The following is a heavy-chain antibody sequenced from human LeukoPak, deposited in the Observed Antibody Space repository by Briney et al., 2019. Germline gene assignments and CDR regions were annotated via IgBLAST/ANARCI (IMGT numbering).Heavy chain of an antibody. CDR3: ARDTFGSIDY. D-gene: IGHD2/OR15-2a*01. Sequence: PGGSLRLSCVGSGFTFSDYPMTWVRQAPGKGLEWVSAISGSRGYTYYADSVRGRFTISRDNSKNTLYLQMNSLRAEDTAVYYCARDTFGSIDYWGQGILVTVSS. J-gene: IGHJ4*02. CDR2: ISGSRGYT. V-gene: IGHV3-23*01. CDR1: GFTFSDYP.